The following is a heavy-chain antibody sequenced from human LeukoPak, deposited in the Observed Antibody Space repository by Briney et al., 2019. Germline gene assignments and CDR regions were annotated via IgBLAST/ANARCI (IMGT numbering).Heavy chain of an antibody. Sequence: PSETLSLTCTVSGASISRYYWSWIRQPPGKGLEWIGYIYYSGSTNYNPSLKSRVTISVDTSKNQFSLKLSSVTAADTAVYYCARYEGWFDPWGQGTLVTVSS. D-gene: IGHD3-3*01. CDR2: IYYSGST. CDR3: ARYEGWFDP. J-gene: IGHJ5*02. V-gene: IGHV4-59*08. CDR1: GASISRYY.